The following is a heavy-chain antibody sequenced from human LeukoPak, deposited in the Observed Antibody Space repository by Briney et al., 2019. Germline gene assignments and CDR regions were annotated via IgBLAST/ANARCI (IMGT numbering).Heavy chain of an antibody. CDR3: ARQRGLTIFGVVIPHYFDY. V-gene: IGHV3-48*02. J-gene: IGHJ4*02. CDR1: GFTFSSYS. D-gene: IGHD3-3*01. Sequence: GGSLRLSCAASGFTFSSYSMNWVRQAPGKGLEWVSYISSSSSTIYYADSVKGRFTISRDNAKNSLYLQMNSLRDEDTAVYYCARQRGLTIFGVVIPHYFDYWGQGTLVTVSS. CDR2: ISSSSSTI.